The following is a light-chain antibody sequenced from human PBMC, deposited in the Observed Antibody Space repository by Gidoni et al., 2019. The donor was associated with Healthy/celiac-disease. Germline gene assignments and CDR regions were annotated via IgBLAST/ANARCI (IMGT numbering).Light chain of an antibody. J-gene: IGKJ4*01. Sequence: TQSPGTLSLSPGERATLSCRASQSVSSSYLAWYQQQPGQAPRLLIYGASSRATAIPDSCSGSGSGTDFTLTISRLEPEDFAVYYCQQYGSPFGGGTKVEIK. CDR2: GAS. CDR3: QQYGSP. V-gene: IGKV3-20*01. CDR1: QSVSSSY.